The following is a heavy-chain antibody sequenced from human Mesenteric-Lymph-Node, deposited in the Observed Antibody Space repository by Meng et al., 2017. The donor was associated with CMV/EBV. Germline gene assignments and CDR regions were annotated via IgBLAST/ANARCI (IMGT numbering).Heavy chain of an antibody. CDR3: ARDRYCGGDCSGMDV. D-gene: IGHD2-21*01. CDR1: GYSISNGYY. V-gene: IGHV4-38-2*02. J-gene: IGHJ6*02. Sequence: SETLSLTCTVSGYSISNGYYCGWIRQPPGKGLEWIGSIYHSGSTYYNPSLKSRVTISVDTSKNQFSLNLSSVTAADTAVYYCARDRYCGGDCSGMDVWGQGTTVTVSS. CDR2: IYHSGST.